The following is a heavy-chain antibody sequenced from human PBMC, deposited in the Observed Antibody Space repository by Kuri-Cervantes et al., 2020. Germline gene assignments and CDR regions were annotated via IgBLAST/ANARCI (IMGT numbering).Heavy chain of an antibody. CDR3: AWGEMKGIAKTFDY. Sequence: GSLRLSCAVSGGSFSNYYWWCWVRQPPGKGLEWIGYIYYSGSTNYNPSLKSRVTISVDTSKNQFSLKLSSVTAADTAVYYCAWGEMKGIAKTFDYRVKGPLVTVSS. J-gene: IGHJ4*02. CDR2: IYYSGST. D-gene: IGHD6-13*01. V-gene: IGHV4-59*01. CDR1: GGSFSNYY.